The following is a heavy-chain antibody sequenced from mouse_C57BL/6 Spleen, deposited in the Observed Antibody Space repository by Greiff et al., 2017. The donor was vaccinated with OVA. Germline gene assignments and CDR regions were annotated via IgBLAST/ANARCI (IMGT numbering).Heavy chain of an antibody. J-gene: IGHJ3*01. CDR1: GYSITSGYD. CDR2: ISYSGST. D-gene: IGHD2-4*01. V-gene: IGHV3-1*01. Sequence: EVKLVESGPGMVKPSQSLSLTCTVTGYSITSGYDWHWIRHFPGNKLEWMGYISYSGSTNYNPSLKSRISITHDTSKNHFFLKLNSVTTEDTATYYCAREGTNDYDEAWFAYWGQGTLVTVSA. CDR3: AREGTNDYDEAWFAY.